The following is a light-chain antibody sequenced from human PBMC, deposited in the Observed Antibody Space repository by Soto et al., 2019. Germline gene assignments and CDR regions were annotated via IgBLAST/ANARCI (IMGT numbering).Light chain of an antibody. CDR1: QTVNSN. J-gene: IGKJ5*01. CDR2: AAS. V-gene: IGKV3-15*01. CDR3: QQYNNWPIT. Sequence: EIVMTQSPATLSVSPGERAALSCRASQTVNSNLAWYQQKPGQSPRLVIYAASTRATGIPARFSGSGSGTEFTLTINSLQSEDFAVYYCQQYNNWPITFGQGTRLEIK.